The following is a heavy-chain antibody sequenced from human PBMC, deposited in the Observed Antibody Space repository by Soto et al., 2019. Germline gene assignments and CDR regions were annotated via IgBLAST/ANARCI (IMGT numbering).Heavy chain of an antibody. V-gene: IGHV3-23*01. CDR2: ISGSGGNT. Sequence: GGSLRLSCTASGFTFSSYAMSWVRQAPGKGLEWVSAISGSGGNTYYADSVKGRFTISRDNSKDTLYLQMNSLRAEDTAVYYCAKSITARPFDYWGQGALVTVSS. J-gene: IGHJ4*02. CDR3: AKSITARPFDY. CDR1: GFTFSSYA. D-gene: IGHD6-6*01.